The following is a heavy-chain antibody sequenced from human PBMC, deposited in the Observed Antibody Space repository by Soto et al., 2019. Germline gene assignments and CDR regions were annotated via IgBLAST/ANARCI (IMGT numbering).Heavy chain of an antibody. V-gene: IGHV1-18*01. CDR1: GYTFTSYG. D-gene: IGHD4-17*01. CDR3: ARDLATVTTSTRETTRVGADFDL. Sequence: QVQLVQSGAEVKKPGASVKVSCKASGYTFTSYGISWVRQAPGQGLEWMGWISAYNGNTNYAQKLQGRVTMTTDTSTSTPYMMLRXLRSDDTAVYYCARDLATVTTSTRETTRVGADFDLWGRGTLVTVSS. J-gene: IGHJ2*01. CDR2: ISAYNGNT.